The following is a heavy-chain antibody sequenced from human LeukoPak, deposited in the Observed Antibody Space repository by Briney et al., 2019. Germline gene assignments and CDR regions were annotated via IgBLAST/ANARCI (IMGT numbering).Heavy chain of an antibody. CDR3: ARGSSSDWFDP. J-gene: IGHJ5*02. Sequence: ASVKVSCKASGYTFTSYYMHWVRQAPGQGLEWMGIINPSGISTTYAQKFQGRVTMTRDTSTSTVYMELSSLRSEDTAVYYCARGSSSDWFDPWGQGTLVTVSS. CDR1: GYTFTSYY. CDR2: INPSGIST. V-gene: IGHV1-46*01. D-gene: IGHD6-6*01.